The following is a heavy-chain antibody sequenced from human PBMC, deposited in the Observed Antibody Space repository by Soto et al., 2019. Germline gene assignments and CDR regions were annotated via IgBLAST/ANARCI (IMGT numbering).Heavy chain of an antibody. CDR3: ATGRSYYYYYGVDV. Sequence: GGSLRLSCADSGFTFSSCAMGWGRQAPGKGLEWVSDIIDSGGSTYYADSVKGRFTISRDNSKSTLYLQMNSLRAEDTALYYCATGRSYYYYYGVDVWGQGTTVTVSS. J-gene: IGHJ6*02. V-gene: IGHV3-23*01. CDR2: IIDSGGST. CDR1: GFTFSSCA.